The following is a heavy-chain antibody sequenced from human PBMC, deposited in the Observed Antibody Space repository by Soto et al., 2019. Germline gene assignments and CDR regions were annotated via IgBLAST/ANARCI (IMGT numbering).Heavy chain of an antibody. CDR3: ARVDPRGVAVARDY. J-gene: IGHJ4*02. V-gene: IGHV3-53*01. CDR2: IYSADGA. D-gene: IGHD6-19*01. CDR1: GFIVTNFY. Sequence: GGSLRLSCAASGFIVTNFYMSWVRQAPGKGLEWVSVIYSADGAHYADSVRGRFIISRDRSKNKLFLQMNSLRSDDTAVYYCARVDPRGVAVARDYWGQGTLVTVSS.